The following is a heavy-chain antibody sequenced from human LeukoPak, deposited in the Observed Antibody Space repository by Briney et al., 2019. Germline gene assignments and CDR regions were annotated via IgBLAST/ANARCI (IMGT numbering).Heavy chain of an antibody. Sequence: KPSETLSLTCTVSGGSISSYYWSWLRQPPGKGLEWIGYIYYSGSTNYNPSLKSRVTISVDTSKNQFSLKLSSVTAADTAVYYCARLPDLWGQGTLDTVSS. J-gene: IGHJ5*02. CDR2: IYYSGST. CDR1: GGSISSYY. CDR3: ARLPDL. V-gene: IGHV4-59*12.